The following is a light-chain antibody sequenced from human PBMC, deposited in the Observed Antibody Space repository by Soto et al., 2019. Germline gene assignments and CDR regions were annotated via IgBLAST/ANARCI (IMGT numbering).Light chain of an antibody. Sequence: EIVLTQSRVTLSLSPGERATLSCRASLSISKYLAWYQQKPGQATRLLIYDAFNRAAGIPARFTGSGSGTDFTLTISSLEPEDFAVYYCQQRSNWRGTFGGGTKVEIK. CDR2: DAF. CDR3: QQRSNWRGT. V-gene: IGKV3-11*01. J-gene: IGKJ4*01. CDR1: LSISKY.